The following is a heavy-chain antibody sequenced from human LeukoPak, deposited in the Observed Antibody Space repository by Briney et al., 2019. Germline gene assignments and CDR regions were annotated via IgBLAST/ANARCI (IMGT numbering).Heavy chain of an antibody. J-gene: IGHJ4*02. CDR1: GGSFSGYY. CDR2: INHSGST. Sequence: PSETLSLTCAVYGGSFSGYYWSWIRQPPGKGLEWIGEINHSGSTNYNPSLKSRVTISVDTSKNQFSLKLSSVTAADTAVYYCARDEGDWGQGTLVTVSS. V-gene: IGHV4-34*01. CDR3: ARDEGD.